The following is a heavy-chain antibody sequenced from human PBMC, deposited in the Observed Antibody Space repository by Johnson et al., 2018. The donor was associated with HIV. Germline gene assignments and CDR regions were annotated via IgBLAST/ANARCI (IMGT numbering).Heavy chain of an antibody. CDR1: SSNY. D-gene: IGHD3-22*01. J-gene: IGHJ3*02. V-gene: IGHV3-66*02. CDR3: ARVITMIVVVIGDI. CDR2: IYSGGST. Sequence: VQLVESGGGLVQPGGSLRLSCVGSSNYMSWVRQAPGKGLEWVSVIYSGGSTYYADSVKGRFTISRDNSKNTLYLQMNSLRAEDTAIYYCARVITMIVVVIGDIWGQGTMVTVSS.